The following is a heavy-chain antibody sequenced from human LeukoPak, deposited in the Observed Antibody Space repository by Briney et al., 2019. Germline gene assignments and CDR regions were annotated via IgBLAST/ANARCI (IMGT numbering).Heavy chain of an antibody. CDR3: VKVRDFACGAGSCYFDY. D-gene: IGHD2-15*01. J-gene: IGHJ4*02. V-gene: IGHV3-64D*06. CDR1: GFTFNNYA. Sequence: GGSLRLSCSASGFTFNNYAMHWVRQAPGKGLEYVSGISSNGGSTYYADSVKGRFTISRDNSRNTLYLQMSSLRPEDTAVYYCVKVRDFACGAGSCYFDYWGQGTLVTVSS. CDR2: ISSNGGST.